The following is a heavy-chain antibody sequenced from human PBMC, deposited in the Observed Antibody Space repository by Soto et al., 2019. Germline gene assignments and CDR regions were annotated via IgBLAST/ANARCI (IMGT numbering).Heavy chain of an antibody. V-gene: IGHV3-30*18. CDR3: AKPLTSEARCLDC. Sequence: QVHLVESGGGVVQPGRSLRLSCAASGFTFSTYGMHWVRQAPGKGLESVAVISSDGSNEYYADSVTGRFTISRDNSKNTLYLQMKSLGAEDTGVYYCAKPLTSEARCLDCWGQGTLVTVSP. D-gene: IGHD2-2*01. CDR1: GFTFSTYG. J-gene: IGHJ4*02. CDR2: ISSDGSNE.